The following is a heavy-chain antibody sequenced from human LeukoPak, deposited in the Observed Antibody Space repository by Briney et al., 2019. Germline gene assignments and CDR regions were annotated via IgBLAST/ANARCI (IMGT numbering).Heavy chain of an antibody. CDR2: IYYSGST. D-gene: IGHD1-26*01. J-gene: IGHJ5*02. V-gene: IGHV4-59*01. CDR1: GGSISSYY. CDR3: ARDKGLEWELGWFDP. Sequence: KASETLSLTCTVSGGSISSYYWSWIRQPPGKGLEWIGYIYYSGSTNYNPSLKSRVTISVDTSKNQFSLKLSSVTAADTAVYYCARDKGLEWELGWFDPWGQGTLVTVSS.